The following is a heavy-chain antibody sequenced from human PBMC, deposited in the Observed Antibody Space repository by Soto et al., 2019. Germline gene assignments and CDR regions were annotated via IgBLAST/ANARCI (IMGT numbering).Heavy chain of an antibody. D-gene: IGHD6-25*01. V-gene: IGHV4-38-2*01. CDR1: GYSISSGHS. J-gene: IGHJ6*02. CDR2: IFHTGST. CDR3: ATLPRLDGMDV. Sequence: SETLSLTCAVSGYSISSGHSWGWIRQPPGKGLEWIGSIFHTGSTYYNPSLKGRVTLSVDTSKNQFSLKLSSVTAADTAVYFCATLPRLDGMDVWGQGTTVTVSS.